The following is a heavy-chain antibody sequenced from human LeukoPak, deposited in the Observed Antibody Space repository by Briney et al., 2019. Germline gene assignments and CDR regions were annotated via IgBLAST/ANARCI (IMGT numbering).Heavy chain of an antibody. J-gene: IGHJ6*03. V-gene: IGHV4-61*05. CDR1: GVSISSSNSY. CDR3: ARAGYYDSSGYYSDTVYYYYYYMDV. CDR2: IYYSGST. Sequence: PSETLSLTCTVSGVSISSSNSYWGWIRQPPGKGLEWIGYIYYSGSTNYNPSLKSRVTISVDTSKNQFSLKLSSVTAADTAVYYCARAGYYDSSGYYSDTVYYYYYYMDVWGKGTTVTISS. D-gene: IGHD3-22*01.